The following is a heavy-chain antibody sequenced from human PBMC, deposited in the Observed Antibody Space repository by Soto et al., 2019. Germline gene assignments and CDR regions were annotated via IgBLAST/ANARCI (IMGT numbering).Heavy chain of an antibody. J-gene: IGHJ5*02. Sequence: ASVKVSCKASGYSFTGNSMHWVRQAPGQGLEWMGWISANNGNTNYAQKPQGRVTMTTDTSTSTAYMELRSLRSDDTAVYYCARDDSSGWYHWFDPWGQGTLVTVSS. CDR3: ARDDSSGWYHWFDP. V-gene: IGHV1-18*04. CDR1: GYSFTGNS. D-gene: IGHD6-19*01. CDR2: ISANNGNT.